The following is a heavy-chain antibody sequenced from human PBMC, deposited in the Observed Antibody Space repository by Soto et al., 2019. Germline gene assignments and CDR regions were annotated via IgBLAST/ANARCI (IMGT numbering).Heavy chain of an antibody. J-gene: IGHJ6*02. CDR2: IIPIFGTA. CDR1: VGTFSSYA. V-gene: IGHV1-69*06. Sequence: QVQLVQSGAEVKKPGSSVKVSCKASVGTFSSYAISWVLQAPGQGLEWMGGIIPIFGTANYAQKFQGRVTITADKSTSTAYMELSSLRSEDKALDYCAREGGFGPYYYYYGMDVWGQGTTVTVSS. D-gene: IGHD3-10*01. CDR3: AREGGFGPYYYYYGMDV.